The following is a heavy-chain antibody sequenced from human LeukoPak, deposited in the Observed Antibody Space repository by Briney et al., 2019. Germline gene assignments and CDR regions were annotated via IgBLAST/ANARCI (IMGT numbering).Heavy chain of an antibody. Sequence: PGRSLRLSCAVSGFTFDDYAMHWVRQVPGKGLEWVSGISWNSGSIGYADSVKGRFTISRDNAKNSLYLQMNSLRAEDTALYYCGKEAAPYCSGGSCYRGILDYWAREPRSPSPQ. CDR1: GFTFDDYA. D-gene: IGHD2-15*01. CDR3: GKEAAPYCSGGSCYRGILDY. V-gene: IGHV3-9*01. CDR2: ISWNSGSI. J-gene: IGHJ4*02.